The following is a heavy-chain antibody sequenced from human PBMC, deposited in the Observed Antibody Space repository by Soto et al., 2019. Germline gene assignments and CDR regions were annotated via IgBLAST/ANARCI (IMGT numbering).Heavy chain of an antibody. CDR3: ARDGRITVSRGPLPFDS. D-gene: IGHD3-10*01. CDR1: GYTFSNYA. J-gene: IGHJ5*01. V-gene: IGHV1-18*01. CDR2: ISVYNGNT. Sequence: ASVKVSCKASGYTFSNYAISWVRQAPGQGLEWMGWISVYNGNTKSAEKFQGRVTMTTDTSTSTAYMELRSLSSDDTALYYCARDGRITVSRGPLPFDSWG.